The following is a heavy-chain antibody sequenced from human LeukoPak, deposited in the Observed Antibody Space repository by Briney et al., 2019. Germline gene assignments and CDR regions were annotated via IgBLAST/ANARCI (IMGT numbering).Heavy chain of an antibody. V-gene: IGHV3-53*05. CDR3: ARTAVAGPSYYYYYMDV. Sequence: GSPRLFCAASGFTFSSNYMSWVRQAPGKGLEWVSVIYSGGSTYYADSVKGRFTISRDNSKNTLYLQMNSLRAEDTAVYYCARTAVAGPSYYYYYMDVWGKGTTVTVSS. J-gene: IGHJ6*03. D-gene: IGHD6-19*01. CDR2: IYSGGST. CDR1: GFTFSSNY.